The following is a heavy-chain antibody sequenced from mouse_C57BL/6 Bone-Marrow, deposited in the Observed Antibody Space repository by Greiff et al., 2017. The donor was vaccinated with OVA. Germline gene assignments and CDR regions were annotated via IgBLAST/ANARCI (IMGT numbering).Heavy chain of an antibody. D-gene: IGHD1-1*01. CDR2: IDPENGDT. V-gene: IGHV14-4*01. CDR1: GFNIKDDY. J-gene: IGHJ4*01. Sequence: VQLQQSGAELVRPGASVKLSCTASGFNIKDDYMHWVKQRPEQGLEWIGWIDPENGDTEYASKFQGQATITADPSSNTAYLQLRSLTSEDTAVYYCTTGITTVVALYYYAMDYWGQGTSVTVSS. CDR3: TTGITTVVALYYYAMDY.